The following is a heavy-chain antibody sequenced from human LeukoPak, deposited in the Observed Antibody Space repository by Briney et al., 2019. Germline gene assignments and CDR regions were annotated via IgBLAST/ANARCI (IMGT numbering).Heavy chain of an antibody. D-gene: IGHD4-17*01. CDR1: GGTFSSYA. V-gene: IGHV1-69*04. CDR2: IIPILGIA. J-gene: IGHJ4*02. Sequence: SVNVSCKASGGTFSSYAISWVRQAPGQGLEWMGRIIPILGIANYAQKFQGRVTITADKSTSTAYMELSSLRSEDTAVYYCARLPLNGDYFDYWGQGTLVTVSS. CDR3: ARLPLNGDYFDY.